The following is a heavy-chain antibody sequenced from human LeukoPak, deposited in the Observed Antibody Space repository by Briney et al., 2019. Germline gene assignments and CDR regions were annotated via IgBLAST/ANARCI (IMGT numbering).Heavy chain of an antibody. Sequence: SETLSLTGAVYGGSFSGYYWSWIRQPPGKGLEWIGEINHSGSTNYSPSLKSRVTISVDTSKNQFSLKLSSVTAADTAVYYCARAGDSSGYCDSWGQGTLVTVSS. J-gene: IGHJ4*02. CDR3: ARAGDSSGYCDS. D-gene: IGHD3-22*01. CDR1: GGSFSGYY. CDR2: INHSGST. V-gene: IGHV4-34*01.